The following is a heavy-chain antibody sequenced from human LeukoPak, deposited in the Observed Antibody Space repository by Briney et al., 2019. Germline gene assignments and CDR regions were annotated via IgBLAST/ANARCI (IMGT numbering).Heavy chain of an antibody. D-gene: IGHD1-26*01. V-gene: IGHV3-66*01. J-gene: IGHJ6*02. CDR3: ARGSTWGYYGMDV. CDR2: IYSGGST. CDR1: GFTVSSNY. Sequence: PGGSLRLSCAASGFTVSSNYMSWVRQAPGKGLEWVSVIYSGGSTYYADSVKGRFTISRDNSKNTLYLQMNSLRAEDTAVYYCARGSTWGYYGMDVWGQGTTVTVSS.